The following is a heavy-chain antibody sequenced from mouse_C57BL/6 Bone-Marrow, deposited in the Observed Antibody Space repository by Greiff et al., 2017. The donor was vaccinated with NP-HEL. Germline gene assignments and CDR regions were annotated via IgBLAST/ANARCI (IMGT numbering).Heavy chain of an antibody. V-gene: IGHV1-80*01. CDR2: IYPGDGDT. Sequence: VQLQQSGAELVKPGASVKISCKASGYAFSSYWMNWVKQRPGKGLEWIGQIYPGDGDTNYNGKFKGKATLTVDKSSSTAYMLLSSLTSEDSAVYFCARWLYWYFDVWGTGTTVTVSS. CDR1: GYAFSSYW. J-gene: IGHJ1*03. CDR3: ARWLYWYFDV.